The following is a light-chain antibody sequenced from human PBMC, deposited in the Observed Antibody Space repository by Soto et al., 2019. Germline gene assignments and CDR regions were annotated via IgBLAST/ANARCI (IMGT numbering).Light chain of an antibody. J-gene: IGKJ5*01. Sequence: VGMTKSPGTLSLSPGERATLSCRASQSVSSRLAWYQQKPGQAPRLLISGASSRATGIPDRFSGSGSGTDFTLTISSLEPEDSAVYYCQQRHMWPITFGQGTRPEIK. V-gene: IGKV3-11*01. CDR3: QQRHMWPIT. CDR1: QSVSSR. CDR2: GAS.